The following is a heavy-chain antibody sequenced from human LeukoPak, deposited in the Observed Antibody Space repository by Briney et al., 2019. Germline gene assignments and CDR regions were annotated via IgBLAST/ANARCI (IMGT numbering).Heavy chain of an antibody. J-gene: IGHJ1*01. D-gene: IGHD3-22*01. CDR1: GYTFTGYY. CDR2: IDPNSGGT. Sequence: ASVKVSCKASGYTFTGYYMHWVRQAPGQGLEWMGWIDPNSGGTNYQGRVTMTRDTSITTAYMELNRLRSDDTAVYYCARASYDSSGFEYFHYWGQGTLVTVSS. V-gene: IGHV1-2*02. CDR3: ARASYDSSGFEYFHY.